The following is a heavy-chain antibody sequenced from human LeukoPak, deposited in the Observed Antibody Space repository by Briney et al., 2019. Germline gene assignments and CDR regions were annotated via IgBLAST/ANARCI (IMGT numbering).Heavy chain of an antibody. CDR2: TYYSGST. Sequence: SETLSVTCTVSGGSISSGDYYWSWIRQPPGKGLEWIGYTYYSGSTYYNPSLKSRATISVDTSKNQFSLKLTSVTAADTAVYYCARPYYYDSRIDPWGQGTLVTVSS. J-gene: IGHJ5*02. D-gene: IGHD3-22*01. CDR1: GGSISSGDYY. CDR3: ARPYYYDSRIDP. V-gene: IGHV4-30-4*01.